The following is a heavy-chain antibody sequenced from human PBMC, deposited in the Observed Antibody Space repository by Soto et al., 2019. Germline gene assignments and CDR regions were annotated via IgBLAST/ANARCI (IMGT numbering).Heavy chain of an antibody. J-gene: IGHJ4*02. Sequence: SETLSLTCAVSGGSFTSNNWWTWVRQPPGQGLEWIGEIYRTGSTNYNPSLKSRVTISLDKSENQFSLKVTSRTAEDTAVYYCASRDPGTSVDYWGQGTLVTVSS. CDR2: IYRTGST. V-gene: IGHV4-4*02. D-gene: IGHD1-7*01. CDR1: GGSFTSNNW. CDR3: ASRDPGTSVDY.